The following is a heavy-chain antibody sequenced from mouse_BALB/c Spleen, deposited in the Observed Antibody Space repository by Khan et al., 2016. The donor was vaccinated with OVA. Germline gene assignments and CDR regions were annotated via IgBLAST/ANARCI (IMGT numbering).Heavy chain of an antibody. Sequence: VELVQSGGDLVKPGGSLKLSCAASGFTFSNYAMSWVRQTPEKRLEWVASISSGGTTYFPASVKGRFIISRDNGRNILYLQMSSLRSEDTATYYRASTYLCTYGGQGTLVTVSA. D-gene: IGHD2-10*01. CDR1: GFTFSNYA. CDR2: ISSGGTT. J-gene: IGHJ3*01. CDR3: ASTYLCTY. V-gene: IGHV5-6-5*01.